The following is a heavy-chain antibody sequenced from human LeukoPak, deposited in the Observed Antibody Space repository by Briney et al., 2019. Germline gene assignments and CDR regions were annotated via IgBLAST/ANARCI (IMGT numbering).Heavy chain of an antibody. V-gene: IGHV5-51*01. CDR1: EYSFTNYW. CDR2: VYPGDSDT. CDR3: ARERGYYFGSGSYYSYDAFDI. J-gene: IGHJ3*02. Sequence: PGESLQISCKGSEYSFTNYWIGWVRQLPGKGLQWMGIVYPGDSDTKYTPSFQGQVTISVDKSISTAYLHWSSLEASDTAMYYCARERGYYFGSGSYYSYDAFDIWGQGTMVTVSS. D-gene: IGHD3-10*01.